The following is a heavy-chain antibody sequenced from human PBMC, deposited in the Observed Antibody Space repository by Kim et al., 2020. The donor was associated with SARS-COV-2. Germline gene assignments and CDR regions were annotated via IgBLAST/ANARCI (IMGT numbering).Heavy chain of an antibody. CDR1: GGSISSGTYY. J-gene: IGHJ2*01. CDR3: ARDGPLVSWYFDF. V-gene: IGHV4-61*02. CDR2: IYTSGST. Sequence: SETLSLTCTVSGGSISSGTYYWSWIRQPAGKGLEWIGRIYTSGSTNYNPSLKSRVAKSTDASKNRFSLKLNSVTAADTAVYYCARDGPLVSWYFDFWGRGTLVTVSS.